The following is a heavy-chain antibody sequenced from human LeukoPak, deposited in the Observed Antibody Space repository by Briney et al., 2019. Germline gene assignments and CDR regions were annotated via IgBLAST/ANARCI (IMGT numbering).Heavy chain of an antibody. V-gene: IGHV4-31*03. J-gene: IGHJ5*02. D-gene: IGHD2-2*01. CDR3: ARETRGLFGWFDP. CDR1: GGSISSGGYY. CDR2: IYYSGST. Sequence: SETLSLTCTVSGGSISSGGYYWSWIRQHPGRGREWIGYIYYSGSTYYNPSVKSRVTISVDTSKNQFSLKLGSVTAADTAVYYCARETRGLFGWFDPWGQGTLVTVSS.